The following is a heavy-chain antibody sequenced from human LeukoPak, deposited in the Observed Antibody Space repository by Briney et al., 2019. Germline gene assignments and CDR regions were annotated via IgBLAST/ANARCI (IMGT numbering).Heavy chain of an antibody. D-gene: IGHD4-17*01. CDR1: GFTFSNYR. Sequence: GGSLRLSCAASGFTFSNYRMHWVRQAPGKGLEWVSAISGSGITTNYADSVKGRFTISRDNSKNTLYLQMSSLRVEDTAVYFCAKGGDYGDVDAYWGQGTLVTVSS. J-gene: IGHJ4*02. CDR3: AKGGDYGDVDAY. V-gene: IGHV3-23*01. CDR2: ISGSGITT.